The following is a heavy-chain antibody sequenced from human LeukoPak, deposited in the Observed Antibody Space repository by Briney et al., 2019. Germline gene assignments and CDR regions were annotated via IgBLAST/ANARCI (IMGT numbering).Heavy chain of an antibody. CDR1: GYSITSGYY. Sequence: SETLSLTCTISGYSITSGYYWSWIRQPPGKGLEWIGEINHSGSTNYNPSLKSRVTISVDTSKNQFSLKLSSVTAADTAVYYCARGRGQRFDPWGQGTLVTVSS. V-gene: IGHV4-34*01. CDR2: INHSGST. J-gene: IGHJ5*02. CDR3: ARGRGQRFDP. D-gene: IGHD1-1*01.